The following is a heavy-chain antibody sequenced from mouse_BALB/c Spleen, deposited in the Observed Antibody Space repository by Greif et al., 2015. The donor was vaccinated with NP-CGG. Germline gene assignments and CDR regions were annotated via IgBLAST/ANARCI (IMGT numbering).Heavy chain of an antibody. Sequence: EVQLQQSGAELVKPGASVKLSCTASGFNIKDTYMHWVKQRSEQGLEWIVRIDPANGNTKYDPKFQGKATITADTSSNTAYLQLSSLTSEDTAVYYCARSGGWLLPFAYWGQGTLVTVSA. J-gene: IGHJ3*01. V-gene: IGHV14-3*02. CDR1: GFNIKDTY. CDR3: ARSGGWLLPFAY. CDR2: IDPANGNT. D-gene: IGHD2-3*01.